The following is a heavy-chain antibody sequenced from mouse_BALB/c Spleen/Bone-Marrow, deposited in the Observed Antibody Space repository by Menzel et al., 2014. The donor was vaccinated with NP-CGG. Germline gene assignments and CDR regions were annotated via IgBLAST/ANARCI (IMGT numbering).Heavy chain of an antibody. V-gene: IGHV14-3*02. CDR2: IDPANGNT. CDR3: ARWEYYAMDY. CDR1: GFNIKDTY. Sequence: DVKLVESGAELVKPGASAKLSCTASGFNIKDTYMHWVKQRPEQGLEWIGRIDPANGNTKYDPKFQGKATITADTSSNTAYLQLSSLTSEDTAVYYCARWEYYAMDYWGQGTSVTVSS. J-gene: IGHJ4*01. D-gene: IGHD4-1*01.